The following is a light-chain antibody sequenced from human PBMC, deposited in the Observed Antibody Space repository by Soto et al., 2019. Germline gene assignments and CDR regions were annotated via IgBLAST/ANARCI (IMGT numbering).Light chain of an antibody. J-gene: IGKJ5*01. CDR2: DAS. CDR1: QSISSY. CDR3: QQRSTL. Sequence: EIVLTQSPATLSLSPGERATLSCRASQSISSYLAWYQQKPGQAPRLLIYDASNRATGIPARFSGSGSGTDFTLPISSLEPEDFAVYYCQQRSTLFGQGTRLEIK. V-gene: IGKV3-11*01.